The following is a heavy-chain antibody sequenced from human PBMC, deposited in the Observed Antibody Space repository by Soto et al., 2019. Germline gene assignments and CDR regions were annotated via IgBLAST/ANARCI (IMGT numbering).Heavy chain of an antibody. CDR3: ARVGAIVRTICAFDI. CDR1: GGSISSYY. CDR2: SYYSGST. J-gene: IGHJ3*02. Sequence: QVQLQESGPGLVKPAETLSLTGTVSGGSISSYYWSWIRQPPGKGLEWIGYSYYSGSTNYNPSLKTRVTTSVDTSKNQCPLKLSSVTAADTAVYYCARVGAIVRTICAFDIWGQGTMVTVSS. D-gene: IGHD5-12*01. V-gene: IGHV4-59*08.